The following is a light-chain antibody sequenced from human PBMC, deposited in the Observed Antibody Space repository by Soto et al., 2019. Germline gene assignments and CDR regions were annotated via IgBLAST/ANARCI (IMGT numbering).Light chain of an antibody. Sequence: QLVLTQSPSASASLGASVKLTCTLSSGHSNYAIAWHQQQSEKGPRYLMKLNSDGSHSKGDGIPDRFSGYSSGAERYLTISSLQSEDEADYYCQTWGSGIGVFGGGTKLTVL. V-gene: IGLV4-69*01. J-gene: IGLJ2*01. CDR3: QTWGSGIGV. CDR2: LNSDGSH. CDR1: SGHSNYA.